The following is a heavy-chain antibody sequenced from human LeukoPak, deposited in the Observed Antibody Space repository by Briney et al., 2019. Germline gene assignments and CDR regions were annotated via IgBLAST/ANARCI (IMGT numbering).Heavy chain of an antibody. V-gene: IGHV3-66*01. CDR1: GFTVSSNY. CDR3: ARDSTGGGSFYYYYYYGMDV. J-gene: IGHJ6*02. D-gene: IGHD2-15*01. Sequence: GGSLRLSCAASGFTVSSNYMSWVRQAPGKGLEWVSVIYSGGSTYYADSVKGRFTISRDNSKNTLYLQMNSLRAEDTAVYYCARDSTGGGSFYYYYYYGMDVRGQGTTVTVSS. CDR2: IYSGGST.